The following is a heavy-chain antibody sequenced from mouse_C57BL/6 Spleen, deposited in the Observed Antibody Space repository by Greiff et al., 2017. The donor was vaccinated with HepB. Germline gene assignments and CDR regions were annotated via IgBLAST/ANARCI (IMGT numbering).Heavy chain of an antibody. CDR2: INYDGSST. J-gene: IGHJ4*01. D-gene: IGHD1-1*01. CDR1: GFTFSDYY. CDR3: AREALRAMDY. Sequence: EVKVVESEGGLVQPGSSMKLSCTASGFTFSDYYMAWVRQVPEKGLEWVANINYDGSSTYYLDSLKSRFIISRDNAKNILYLQMSSLKSEDTATYYCAREALRAMDYWGQGTSVTVSS. V-gene: IGHV5-16*01.